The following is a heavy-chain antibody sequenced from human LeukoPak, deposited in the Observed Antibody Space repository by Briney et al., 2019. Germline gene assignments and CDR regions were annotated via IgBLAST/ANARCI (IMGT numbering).Heavy chain of an antibody. CDR1: GFTFSNAW. D-gene: IGHD2-2*01. CDR3: SGYCSSTSCYRGDFFDY. V-gene: IGHV3-64D*06. CDR2: ISSNGDRT. J-gene: IGHJ4*02. Sequence: GGSLRLSCAASGFTFSNAWMSWVRQAPGKGLEYVSAISSNGDRTYYADSVKGRFIISRDTSKYTLYLQMSRPRAEDTAVYYCSGYCSSTSCYRGDFFDYWGQGTLVTVSS.